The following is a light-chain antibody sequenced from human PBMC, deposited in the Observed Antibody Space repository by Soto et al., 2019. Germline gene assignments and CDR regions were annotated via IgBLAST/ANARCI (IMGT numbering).Light chain of an antibody. Sequence: EIVLTHSPGTLSLYRGERATLSCWASQTVNSIYFAWYQRKPGQAPRLLIYGASNRATRIPDRFTGSGSGTEFTLSISRLEAEDFGVYYCQQYDTSPRTFGQGTKVEIK. CDR1: QTVNSIY. CDR2: GAS. J-gene: IGKJ1*01. CDR3: QQYDTSPRT. V-gene: IGKV3-20*01.